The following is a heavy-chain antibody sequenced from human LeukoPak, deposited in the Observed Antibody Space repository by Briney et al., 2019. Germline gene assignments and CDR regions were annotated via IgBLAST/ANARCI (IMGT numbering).Heavy chain of an antibody. CDR3: ARLAGGLSMIVVVENAFDI. J-gene: IGHJ3*02. D-gene: IGHD3-22*01. CDR1: GYTFTGYY. Sequence: GASVKVSCKASGYTFTGYYMHWVRQAPGQGLEWMGRINPNSGGTNYAQKFQGRVTMTRDTSISTAYMELSRLRSDDTAVYYCARLAGGLSMIVVVENAFDIWGQGTMVTVSS. V-gene: IGHV1-2*06. CDR2: INPNSGGT.